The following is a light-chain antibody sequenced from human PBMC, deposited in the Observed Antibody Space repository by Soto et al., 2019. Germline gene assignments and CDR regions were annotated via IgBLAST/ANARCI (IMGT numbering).Light chain of an antibody. V-gene: IGKV3-20*01. CDR1: QSLSVSY. CDR3: HQFGDSPQT. J-gene: IGKJ1*01. Sequence: EIVLTQSPGTLSLSPGDRATLSCRASQSLSVSYIAWYQQRPGQAPRLLIYGTSTRATGIPDRFSGSGSGTDFTLAISRPEPEDFAVYYCHQFGDSPQTFGQGTTVEI. CDR2: GTS.